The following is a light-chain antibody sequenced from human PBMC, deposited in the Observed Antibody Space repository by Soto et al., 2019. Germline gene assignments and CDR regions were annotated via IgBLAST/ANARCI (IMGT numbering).Light chain of an antibody. CDR3: QQYGSSGT. CDR1: QSVSINY. V-gene: IGKV3-20*01. J-gene: IGKJ1*01. Sequence: EIVVTQYPGNLPLSPGERATLSCSASQSVSINYLPWYQQKPGQAPRLLIYGASNRATGIPDRFSGSGSGTHFTLIISRLEPEDFAVYYCQQYGSSGTFGQRTKVEIK. CDR2: GAS.